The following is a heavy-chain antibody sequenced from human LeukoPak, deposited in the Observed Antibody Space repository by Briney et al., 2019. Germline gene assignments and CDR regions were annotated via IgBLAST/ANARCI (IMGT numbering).Heavy chain of an antibody. J-gene: IGHJ4*02. D-gene: IGHD2-2*01. Sequence: GGSLRLSGEASGLTFSTYAMSWVRKAPGKGLKWVSTTIGSAGSTYYADSVKGRFTISRDNSKNTLFLQMNSLRAEDTAVYYCAKLSLLQYCTSTSCFEGYYFDYWGQGTLVTVSS. CDR3: AKLSLLQYCTSTSCFEGYYFDY. V-gene: IGHV3-23*01. CDR1: GLTFSTYA. CDR2: TIGSAGST.